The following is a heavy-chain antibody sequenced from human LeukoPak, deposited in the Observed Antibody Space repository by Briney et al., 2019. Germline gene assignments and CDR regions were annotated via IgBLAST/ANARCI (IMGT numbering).Heavy chain of an antibody. CDR1: GASISRYY. D-gene: IGHD4-17*01. CDR3: ARGSDYGYY. V-gene: IGHV4-59*01. Sequence: PSETLSLTCTVSGASISRYYWSWIRQPPGKGLEWIGYIYYGGSTNYNPSLKSRVTISGDTSKNQLSLKLMSVTAADTAVYYCARGSDYGYYCGQGTLVTVSS. CDR2: IYYGGST. J-gene: IGHJ4*02.